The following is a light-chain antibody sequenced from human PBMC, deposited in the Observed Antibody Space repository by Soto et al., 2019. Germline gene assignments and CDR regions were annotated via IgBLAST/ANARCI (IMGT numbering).Light chain of an antibody. J-gene: IGKJ1*01. CDR3: QKSYSTPWT. CDR2: AAS. Sequence: DIQMTQSPSILSASVGDSFTITCRASQIITSWLAWYQQKPGKAPDLLIYAASSLQSGVPSRFSGRGSGTDFTLTISSLQPEDFATYYCQKSYSTPWTFGQGNKGDIK. V-gene: IGKV1-39*01. CDR1: QIITSW.